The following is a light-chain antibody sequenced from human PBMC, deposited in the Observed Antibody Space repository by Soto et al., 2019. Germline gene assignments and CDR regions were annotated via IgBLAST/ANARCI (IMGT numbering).Light chain of an antibody. Sequence: IQLTQSPSSLSASVGDRVTISCRASQGIANFLAWYQQKPGKAPKLLIYGAYTLQSGVPSRFSGSGSGTDFTLTISSLQPEYFATYYCQQLNSFPIPFGPGTKVDIK. J-gene: IGKJ3*01. CDR2: GAY. V-gene: IGKV1-9*01. CDR3: QQLNSFPIP. CDR1: QGIANF.